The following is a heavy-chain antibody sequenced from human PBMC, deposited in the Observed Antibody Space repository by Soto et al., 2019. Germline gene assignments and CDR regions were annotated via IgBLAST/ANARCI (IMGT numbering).Heavy chain of an antibody. V-gene: IGHV1-18*01. CDR1: GYSFTTYG. CDR2: ISAYNGNT. Sequence: ALVKVSCKTSGYSFTTYGISWVRQAPGQGLEWMGWISAYNGNTNYAQKLQGRVTMTTDTSTSTAYMELRSLRSDDTAVYYCAREGPAPYYYYGMDVWGQGSTVTVSS. J-gene: IGHJ6*02. CDR3: AREGPAPYYYYGMDV.